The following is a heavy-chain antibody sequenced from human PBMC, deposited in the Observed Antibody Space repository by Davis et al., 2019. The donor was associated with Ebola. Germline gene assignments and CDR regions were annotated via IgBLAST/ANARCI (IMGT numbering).Heavy chain of an antibody. V-gene: IGHV3-30-3*01. CDR1: GFTFSSYA. Sequence: PGGSLRLSCAASGFTFSSYAMHWVRQAPGKGLEWVAVISYDGSNKYYADSVKGRFTISRDNSKNTLYLQMNSLRAEDTAVYYCARDTPQLRMDVWGQGTTVTVSS. J-gene: IGHJ6*02. CDR2: ISYDGSNK. CDR3: ARDTPQLRMDV. D-gene: IGHD1-1*01.